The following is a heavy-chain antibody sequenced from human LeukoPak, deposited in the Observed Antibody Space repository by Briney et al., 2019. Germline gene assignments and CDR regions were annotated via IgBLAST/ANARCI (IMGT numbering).Heavy chain of an antibody. D-gene: IGHD6-19*01. CDR2: ITATGEST. CDR1: GLIFNGYA. Sequence: GGSLRLSCADSGLIFNGYAVNWVRQAPGKGLEWVSSITATGESTYYADSVKGRFTISRDNSKNTLYLQMNSLRVEDTAAYYCAKVRAPSGWFNSDYWGQGTLVTVSS. J-gene: IGHJ4*02. V-gene: IGHV3-23*01. CDR3: AKVRAPSGWFNSDY.